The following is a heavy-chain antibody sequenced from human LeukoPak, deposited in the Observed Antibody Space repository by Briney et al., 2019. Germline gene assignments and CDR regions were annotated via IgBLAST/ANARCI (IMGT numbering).Heavy chain of an antibody. V-gene: IGHV3-7*01. CDR3: TRDEAAATN. Sequence: LAGGSLRLSCAGSGFTFSNYWMSWVRQALGKGPEWVANIKQDGREKHYVDSVKGRFTISRDNAKSSLYLQMNSLRAEDTAVYYCTRDEAAATNWGQGTLVTVSS. D-gene: IGHD6-13*01. J-gene: IGHJ4*02. CDR1: GFTFSNYW. CDR2: IKQDGREK.